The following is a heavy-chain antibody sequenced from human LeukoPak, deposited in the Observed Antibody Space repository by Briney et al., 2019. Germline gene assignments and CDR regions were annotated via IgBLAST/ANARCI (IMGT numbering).Heavy chain of an antibody. Sequence: SETLSLTCTVSGGSISSGSYYWSWIRQPAGKGLEWIGRIYTSGSTNYNPSLKSRVTMSVDTSKNQFSLKLSSVTAADTAVYYCARVSYDFWSGSSKIGDSWFDPWGQGTLLTVSS. CDR2: IYTSGST. V-gene: IGHV4-61*02. CDR3: ARVSYDFWSGSSKIGDSWFDP. J-gene: IGHJ5*02. CDR1: GGSISSGSYY. D-gene: IGHD3-3*01.